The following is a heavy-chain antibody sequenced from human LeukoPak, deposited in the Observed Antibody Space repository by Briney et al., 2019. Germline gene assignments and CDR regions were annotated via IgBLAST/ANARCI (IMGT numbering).Heavy chain of an antibody. D-gene: IGHD6-19*01. V-gene: IGHV1-18*01. CDR3: ARVYVAVGYYYYMDV. Sequence: ASVKVSCKASGYTFTSYGISWVRQAPGQGLEWMGWISAYNGNTNYAQKLQGRVTMTTDTSTSTAYMELRSLRSDDTAMYYCARVYVAVGYYYYMDVWGKGTTVTVSS. CDR2: ISAYNGNT. J-gene: IGHJ6*03. CDR1: GYTFTSYG.